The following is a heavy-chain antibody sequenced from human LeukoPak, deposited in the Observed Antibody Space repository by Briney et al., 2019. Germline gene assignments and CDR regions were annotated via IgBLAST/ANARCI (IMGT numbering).Heavy chain of an antibody. CDR1: GYTFTSYD. D-gene: IGHD1-7*01. CDR3: ARGPTWNYVVPLDY. J-gene: IGHJ4*02. V-gene: IGHV1-8*01. Sequence: ASVKVSCKASGYTFTSYDINWVRQAPGQGLEWMGWMNPNSGNTGYAQKFQGRVTMTRNPSISTAYMELGSLRSEDTAVYYCARGPTWNYVVPLDYWGQGALVTVSS. CDR2: MNPNSGNT.